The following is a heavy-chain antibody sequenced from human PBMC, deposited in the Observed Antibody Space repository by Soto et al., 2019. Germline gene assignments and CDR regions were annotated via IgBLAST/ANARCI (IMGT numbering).Heavy chain of an antibody. V-gene: IGHV4-31*03. Sequence: QVQLQESGPGLVKPSQTLSLTCTVSGGSISSGGYYWSWIRQHPGKGLEWIGYIYYSGSTYYNPSLKRRVTISVDTSKNQFSLKLSSVTAADTAVYYCARDYSGGYYYETHAFDIWGQGTMVTVSS. D-gene: IGHD3-22*01. CDR3: ARDYSGGYYYETHAFDI. CDR1: GGSISSGGYY. CDR2: IYYSGST. J-gene: IGHJ3*02.